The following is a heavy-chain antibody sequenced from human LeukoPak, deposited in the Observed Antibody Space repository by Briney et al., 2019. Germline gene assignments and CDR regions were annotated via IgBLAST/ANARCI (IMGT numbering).Heavy chain of an antibody. V-gene: IGHV3-21*01. Sequence: GGSLRLSCTASGFTFSNFSINCVRQAPGKGLEWVASISSRSSYIYYADSVKGRFIISRDNAKNSLYLHMNSLRPEDTAVYYCAKSDLGHRSRQVGHFDYWGQGTLVTVSS. D-gene: IGHD2-15*01. CDR3: AKSDLGHRSRQVGHFDY. J-gene: IGHJ4*02. CDR2: ISSRSSYI. CDR1: GFTFSNFS.